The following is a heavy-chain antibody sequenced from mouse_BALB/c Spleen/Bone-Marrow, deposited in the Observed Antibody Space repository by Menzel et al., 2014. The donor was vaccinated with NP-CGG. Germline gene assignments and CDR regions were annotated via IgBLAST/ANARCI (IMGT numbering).Heavy chain of an antibody. CDR1: GYSFTSYY. CDR3: ARHGNLRNYYAMDY. V-gene: IGHV1-66*01. D-gene: IGHD2-1*01. J-gene: IGHJ4*01. Sequence: VQLQQPGPELVKPGASVKISCKASGYSFTSYYIHWVKQRPGQGLEWIGWIFPGSGNTKYNEKFKGKATLTADTSPSTAYMQLSSLTSEDSAVYFCARHGNLRNYYAMDYWGQGTSVTVSS. CDR2: IFPGSGNT.